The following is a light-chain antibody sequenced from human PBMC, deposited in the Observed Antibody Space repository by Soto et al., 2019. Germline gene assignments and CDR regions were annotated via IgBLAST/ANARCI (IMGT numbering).Light chain of an antibody. J-gene: IGKJ1*01. Sequence: EIVLTQSPGTLSLSPGERATLSCRASQSVPHSYLAWYRQKPGQAPRLLIYGASSRATGIPVRFSGSGSGTDFTLIITRLEPEDFAVYYCQRYGASTTFGQGTKVEIK. CDR2: GAS. V-gene: IGKV3-20*01. CDR1: QSVPHSY. CDR3: QRYGASTT.